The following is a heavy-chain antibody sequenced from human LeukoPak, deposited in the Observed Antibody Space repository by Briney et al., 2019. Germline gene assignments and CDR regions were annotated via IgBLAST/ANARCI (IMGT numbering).Heavy chain of an antibody. Sequence: GGSLRLSCAASGFTFSSYAMSWVRQAPGKGLEWVSAISGSGGSTYYADSVKGRFTISRDNSKNTLYLQMNSLRAEDTAVYYCAKKYYYDSSGYSDYWGQGTLVTVSS. D-gene: IGHD3-22*01. CDR1: GFTFSSYA. J-gene: IGHJ4*02. CDR3: AKKYYYDSSGYSDY. CDR2: ISGSGGST. V-gene: IGHV3-23*01.